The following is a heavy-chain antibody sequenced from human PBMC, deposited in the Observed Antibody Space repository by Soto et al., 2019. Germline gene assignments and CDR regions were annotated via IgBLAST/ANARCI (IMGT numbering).Heavy chain of an antibody. CDR1: DDSISGYY. V-gene: IGHV4-4*07. CDR3: ARGDVFDL. CDR2: IYSSGNA. Sequence: QVQLQESGPGLVKPSETVSLICTVSDDSISGYYWSWIRQPAGKGLEWIGRIYSSGNANYNPSLKSRVSMSVDMSKNQFSLKVTSVTAADTAMYYCARGDVFDLWGQGTKVTVSS. J-gene: IGHJ3*01.